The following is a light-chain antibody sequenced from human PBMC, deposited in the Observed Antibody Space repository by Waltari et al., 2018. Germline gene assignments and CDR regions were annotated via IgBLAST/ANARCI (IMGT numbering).Light chain of an antibody. J-gene: IGLJ6*01. V-gene: IGLV6-57*03. CDR2: RDY. CDR3: QSADDRYNAV. CDR1: SGSIDSAY. Sequence: VFTQPRSVSGSPGQTVTISCTRSSGSIDSAYVQWYQQRPGNAPTTLIYRDYQRPSGFPDRFSGSIDNSSNSASLAISGLKSEDESDYYCQSADDRYNAVFGSGTKLTVL.